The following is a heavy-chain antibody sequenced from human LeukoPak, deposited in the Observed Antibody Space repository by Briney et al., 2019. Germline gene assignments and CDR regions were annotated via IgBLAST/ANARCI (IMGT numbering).Heavy chain of an antibody. CDR1: GFTFSIYA. CDR3: AKLGYNSWDFDY. V-gene: IGHV3-30*04. D-gene: IGHD6-13*01. Sequence: GESLRLSCSASGFTFSIYAMHWVRQTPDRGLEWVVFLSSDGSYDQYRESVRGRFSISRDNAQNSLYLQMNSLRDEDTAVYYCAKLGYNSWDFDYWGQGTVVTVSS. CDR2: LSSDGSYD. J-gene: IGHJ4*02.